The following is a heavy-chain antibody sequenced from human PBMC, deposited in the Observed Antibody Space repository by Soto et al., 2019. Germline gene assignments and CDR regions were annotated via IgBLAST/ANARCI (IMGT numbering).Heavy chain of an antibody. J-gene: IGHJ4*02. V-gene: IGHV4-39*01. CDR3: ARLRITMVRGVRGDY. Sequence: SETLSLTCTVSGGSISSSSYYWGWIRQPPGKGLEWIGSIYYSGSTYYNPSLKSRVTISVDTSKNQFSLKLSSVTAADTAVYYCARLRITMVRGVRGDYWGQGTLVTVSS. CDR1: GGSISSSSYY. D-gene: IGHD3-10*01. CDR2: IYYSGST.